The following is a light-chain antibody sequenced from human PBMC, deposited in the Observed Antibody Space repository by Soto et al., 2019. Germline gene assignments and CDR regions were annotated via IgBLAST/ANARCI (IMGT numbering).Light chain of an antibody. CDR1: QSVSSSY. CDR3: QHYGTSAL. V-gene: IGKV3-20*01. CDR2: DAS. J-gene: IGKJ3*01. Sequence: EIVLTQSPGTLSLSPGERATLSCRASQSVSSSYLAWYQQKPGQAPRLLIYDASRATGIPDRFSGSGSGTDFTLTITRLEPEELAVYYCQHYGTSALFGPGTKVDI.